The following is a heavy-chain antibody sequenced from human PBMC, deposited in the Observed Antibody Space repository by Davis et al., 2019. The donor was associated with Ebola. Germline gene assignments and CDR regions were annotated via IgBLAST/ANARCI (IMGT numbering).Heavy chain of an antibody. CDR1: SLTFSDVW. J-gene: IGHJ4*02. V-gene: IGHV3-15*07. D-gene: IGHD2-15*01. CDR2: IKRKTEGDST. Sequence: PGGSLRLSCAASSLTFSDVWMNWVRQTPGKGLEWVGRIKRKTEGDSTDYAAPVKGRSTISRDDSKNTLYLQMNSLKSEDTAVYYCTTDIAIVVAARGAYDYWGQGTLVTVSS. CDR3: TTDIAIVVAARGAYDY.